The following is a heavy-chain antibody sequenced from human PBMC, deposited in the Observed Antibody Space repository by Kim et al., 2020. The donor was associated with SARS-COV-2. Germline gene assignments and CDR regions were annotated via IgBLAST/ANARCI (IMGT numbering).Heavy chain of an antibody. D-gene: IGHD1-1*01. Sequence: ASVKVSCKASGFSLTTYHMHWVRQAPGQGVAWMGIINVSGGRASFAQKFEGRVAMTWDTATSTVYMDLNSLRSEDTAVYYCARQRGPTGSSYFDYWGQGTRVTVSS. V-gene: IGHV1-46*01. CDR2: INVSGGRA. J-gene: IGHJ4*02. CDR1: GFSLTTYH. CDR3: ARQRGPTGSSYFDY.